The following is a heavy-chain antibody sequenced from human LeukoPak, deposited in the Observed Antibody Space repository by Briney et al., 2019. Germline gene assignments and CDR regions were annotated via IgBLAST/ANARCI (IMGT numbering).Heavy chain of an antibody. CDR3: ARYFEYSSYIDY. CDR1: GYTFTSYD. Sequence: ASVKVSCKASGYTFTSYDINWVRQATGQGLEWMGWISAYSGNTNYAQKLQDRVTMTTDTSTSTAYMELRSLRSDDTAVYYCARYFEYSSYIDYWGQGTLVTVSS. V-gene: IGHV1-18*01. J-gene: IGHJ4*02. D-gene: IGHD6-6*01. CDR2: ISAYSGNT.